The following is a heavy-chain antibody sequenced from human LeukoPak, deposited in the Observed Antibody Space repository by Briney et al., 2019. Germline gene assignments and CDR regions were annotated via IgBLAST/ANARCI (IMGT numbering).Heavy chain of an antibody. CDR3: AKVFGGTVFGAFDI. J-gene: IGHJ3*02. D-gene: IGHD3-16*01. V-gene: IGHV3-23*01. CDR1: GFTFRSYA. CDR2: SSGSGGST. Sequence: GGSLRLSCAASGFTFRSYAMSWVCHAPRKGLWWVYTSSGSGGSTYYSDSVKGRFTIYRDNSKNTLYLQMNSLGAEDTAVYYCAKVFGGTVFGAFDIWGRGTMVAVSS.